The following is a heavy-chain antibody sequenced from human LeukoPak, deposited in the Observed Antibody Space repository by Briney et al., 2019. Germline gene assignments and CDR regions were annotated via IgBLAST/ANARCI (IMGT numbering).Heavy chain of an antibody. V-gene: IGHV3-30-3*01. CDR2: ISYDGSTK. CDR1: GFTFSSYD. CDR3: ARDGSD. J-gene: IGHJ4*02. Sequence: GSLRLSCAASGFTFSSYDTHWVRQAPGKGLEWVAVISYDGSTKYYVDSVKGRFTISRDNSMNTLYLQMDSLRDEDTAVYYCARDGSDWGQGTLVTVSS. D-gene: IGHD2-2*03.